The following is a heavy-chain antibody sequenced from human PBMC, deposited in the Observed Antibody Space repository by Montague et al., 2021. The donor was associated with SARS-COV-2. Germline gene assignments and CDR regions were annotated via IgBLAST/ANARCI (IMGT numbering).Heavy chain of an antibody. Sequence: PALVKPTQTLTLTCTFSGFSLSTSGMCVSWIRQPPGKALEWLALIDWDDDKYYSTSLKTRLTISKDTSKNQVVLTMTNMDPVDTATYYCVRIRDYDILTGSYSGLDYWGQGPLVTVSS. CDR2: IDWDDDK. J-gene: IGHJ4*02. CDR3: VRIRDYDILTGSYSGLDY. CDR1: GFSLSTSGMC. D-gene: IGHD3-9*01. V-gene: IGHV2-70*01.